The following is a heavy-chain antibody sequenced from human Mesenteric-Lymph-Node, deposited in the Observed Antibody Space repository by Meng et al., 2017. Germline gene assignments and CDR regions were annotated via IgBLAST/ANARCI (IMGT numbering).Heavy chain of an antibody. CDR1: CGSISSGGYY. CDR2: IYYSGST. J-gene: IGHJ4*02. V-gene: IGHV4-31*03. Sequence: QVHLQECGQGRVKPSHTLSLPCTVSCGSISSGGYYWSWIRQHPGKGLECIGYIYYSGSTYYNPSLKSRVTISVDTSKNQFSLKLSSVTAADTAVYYCATRGRYCTNGVCYSYYFDYWGQGTLVTVSS. D-gene: IGHD2-8*01. CDR3: ATRGRYCTNGVCYSYYFDY.